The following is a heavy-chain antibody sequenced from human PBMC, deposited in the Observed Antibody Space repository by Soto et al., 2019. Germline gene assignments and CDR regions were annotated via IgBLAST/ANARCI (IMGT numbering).Heavy chain of an antibody. D-gene: IGHD3-10*01. CDR2: INHSGST. Sequence: PSETLSLTCAVYGGSFSGYYWSWIRQPPGKGLEWIGEINHSGSTNYNPSLKSRVTISVDTSKNQFSLKLSSVTAADTAVYYCARGRALITMVRGVKGPFDYWGQGTLVTVSS. V-gene: IGHV4-34*01. J-gene: IGHJ4*02. CDR3: ARGRALITMVRGVKGPFDY. CDR1: GGSFSGYY.